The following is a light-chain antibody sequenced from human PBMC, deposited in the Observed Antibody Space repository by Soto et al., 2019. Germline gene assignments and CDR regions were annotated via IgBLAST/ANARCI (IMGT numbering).Light chain of an antibody. CDR3: QQYYNWPRT. CDR2: GAS. CDR1: QSVRSS. Sequence: EKVMTQSPGTPSVSPVEKATLFFRASQSVRSSLAWYQQKPGQAPRLLIFGASARPTGIPARISGSGSGTEFTLTISSLRSEDFAVYFCQQYYNWPRTCGQGTKGDIK. V-gene: IGKV3-15*01. J-gene: IGKJ1*01.